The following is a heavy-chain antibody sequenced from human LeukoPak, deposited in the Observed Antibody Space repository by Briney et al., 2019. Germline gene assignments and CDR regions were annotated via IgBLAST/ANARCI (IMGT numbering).Heavy chain of an antibody. CDR3: ARDHYPKHYDFWSGKRGLRYYYYGMDV. D-gene: IGHD3-3*01. CDR2: IIPIFGIA. V-gene: IGHV1-69*04. Sequence: ASVKVSCKASGGTFSSYAISWVRQAPGQGLEWMGRIIPIFGIANYAQKFQGRVTITADKSTSIAYMELSSQRSEDTAVYYCARDHYPKHYDFWSGKRGLRYYYYGMDVWGQGTTVTVSS. CDR1: GGTFSSYA. J-gene: IGHJ6*02.